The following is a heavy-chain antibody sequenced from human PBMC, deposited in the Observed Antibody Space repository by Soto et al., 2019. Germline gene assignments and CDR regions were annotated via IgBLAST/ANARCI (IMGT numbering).Heavy chain of an antibody. Sequence: QVQLVQSGAEVKKPGAPMKVSCKASGYTFTSYAIHWVRQAPGQGLEWMAWINTDSGNTKYSQKFQGRVTVTRDTSASTAHLELSGLRSEDTAVYYCARGRTSGWYGGDYWGQGTLVTVSS. J-gene: IGHJ4*02. D-gene: IGHD6-19*01. CDR2: INTDSGNT. V-gene: IGHV1-3*04. CDR3: ARGRTSGWYGGDY. CDR1: GYTFTSYA.